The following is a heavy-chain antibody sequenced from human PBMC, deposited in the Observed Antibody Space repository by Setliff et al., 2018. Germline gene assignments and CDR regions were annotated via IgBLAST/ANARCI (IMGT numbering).Heavy chain of an antibody. J-gene: IGHJ4*02. CDR3: ARASVVHAIAVGY. Sequence: ETLSLTCAVSGGSISSPNWWNWVRQPPGKGLEWIGEIYHSGTTNYNPSLKSRVTMSVDTSKNQFSLNLTSVTAADTAVYYCARASVVHAIAVGYWGQGTLVTVSS. CDR1: GGSISSPNW. V-gene: IGHV4-4*02. D-gene: IGHD2-15*01. CDR2: IYHSGTT.